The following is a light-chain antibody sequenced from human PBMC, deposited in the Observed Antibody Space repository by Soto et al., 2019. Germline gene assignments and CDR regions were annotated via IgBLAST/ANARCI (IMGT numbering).Light chain of an antibody. CDR2: ENN. V-gene: IGLV1-51*02. CDR3: GTWDSSLSAVV. CDR1: SSNIGNNY. J-gene: IGLJ2*01. Sequence: QSVLTQPPSVSAAPGQKVTISCSGSSSNIGNNYVSWYQQLPGTAPKLLIYENNKRPSGIPDRFSGSKSGTSATLGITGRQTGDEADYYCGTWDSSLSAVVFGVWTKVTVL.